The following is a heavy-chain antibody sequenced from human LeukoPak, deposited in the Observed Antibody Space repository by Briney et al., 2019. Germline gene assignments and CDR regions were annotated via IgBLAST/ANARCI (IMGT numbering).Heavy chain of an antibody. CDR2: INTNTGNP. Sequence: ASVKVSCKASGGTFSSYAISWVRQAPGQGLEWMGWINTNTGNPTYAQGFTGRFVFSLDTSVSTAYLQISSLKAEDTAVYYCAREGSGYDSGTWYYYYGMDVWGQGTTVTVSS. J-gene: IGHJ6*02. V-gene: IGHV7-4-1*02. CDR1: GGTFSSYA. D-gene: IGHD5-12*01. CDR3: AREGSGYDSGTWYYYYGMDV.